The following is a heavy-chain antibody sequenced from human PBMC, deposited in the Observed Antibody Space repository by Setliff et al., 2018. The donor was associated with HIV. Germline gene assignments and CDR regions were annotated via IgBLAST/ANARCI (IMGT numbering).Heavy chain of an antibody. D-gene: IGHD3-22*01. Sequence: PSETLSLTCTVSGGSISSGYYWGWIRQPPGKGLEWIGTMYHSGSTYYNPSLQSRVTMFFDTSEDHFSLRLSSVTAADTAVYYCASRWGSYYYTSGHPFDYWVQGTLVTVSS. CDR1: GGSISSGYY. CDR2: MYHSGST. J-gene: IGHJ4*02. V-gene: IGHV4-38-2*02. CDR3: ASRWGSYYYTSGHPFDY.